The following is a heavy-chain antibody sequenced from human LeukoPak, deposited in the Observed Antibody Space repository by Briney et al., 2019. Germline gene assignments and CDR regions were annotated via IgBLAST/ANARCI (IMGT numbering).Heavy chain of an antibody. CDR2: INPSGGST. J-gene: IGHJ6*02. D-gene: IGHD4-23*01. V-gene: IGHV1-46*01. CDR1: GYTFTSYG. Sequence: ASVKVSCKASGYTFTSYGISWVRQAPGQGLEWMGIINPSGGSTSYAQKFQGWVTMTRDTSISTAYMELSRLRSDDTAVYYCARGEGYGGIYGMDVWGQGTTVTVSS. CDR3: ARGEGYGGIYGMDV.